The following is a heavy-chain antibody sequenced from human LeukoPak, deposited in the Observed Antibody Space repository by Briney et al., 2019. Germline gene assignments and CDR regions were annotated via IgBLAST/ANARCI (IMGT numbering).Heavy chain of an antibody. J-gene: IGHJ5*02. CDR2: ISYDGSNK. CDR1: GFTFSSYA. V-gene: IGHV3-30*04. Sequence: GRSLRLSCAASGFTFSSYAMHWVRQAPGKGLEWVAVISYDGSNKYYADSVKGRFTISRDNSKNTLYLQMNSLRAEDTAVYYCARQYCSGGSCYSRWFDPWGRGTLVTVSS. D-gene: IGHD2-15*01. CDR3: ARQYCSGGSCYSRWFDP.